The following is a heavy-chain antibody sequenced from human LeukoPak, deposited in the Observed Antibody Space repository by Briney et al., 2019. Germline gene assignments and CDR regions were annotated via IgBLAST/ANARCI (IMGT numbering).Heavy chain of an antibody. CDR1: GFTFSSYW. Sequence: GGSLRLSCAASGFTFSSYWMSWVRQAPGKGLEWVSYIGTTSGAIYYADSVKGRFTISRDSAKNSLYLQMNSLRAEDTAVYYCARFRTWGDKAFDYWGQGTLVTVSS. CDR2: IGTTSGAI. D-gene: IGHD2-21*02. CDR3: ARFRTWGDKAFDY. J-gene: IGHJ4*02. V-gene: IGHV3-48*01.